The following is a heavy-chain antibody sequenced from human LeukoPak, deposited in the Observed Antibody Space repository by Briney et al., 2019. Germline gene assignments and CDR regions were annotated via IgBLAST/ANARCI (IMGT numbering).Heavy chain of an antibody. V-gene: IGHV3-7*01. CDR2: IKQDGSEK. J-gene: IGHJ4*02. D-gene: IGHD3-22*01. Sequence: GGSVRLSCAASGFTFSSYWMSWVRQAPGKGLEWVANIKQDGSEKYYVDSVKGRFTISRDNAKNSLYLQMNSLRAEDTAVYYCATPTGYYYDSSGHPIDYWGQGTLVTVSS. CDR3: ATPTGYYYDSSGHPIDY. CDR1: GFTFSSYW.